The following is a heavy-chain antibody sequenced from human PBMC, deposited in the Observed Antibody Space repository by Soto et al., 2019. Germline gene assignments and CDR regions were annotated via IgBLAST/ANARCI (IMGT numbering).Heavy chain of an antibody. Sequence: SETLSLTCAVYGGSFSGYYWSWIRQPPGKGLEWIGEINHSGSTNYNPSLKSRVTISVETSKNQFSLKLSSVTAADTALYYCASPLSGGYYYYGMDVWGQGTTVTVSS. CDR2: INHSGST. J-gene: IGHJ6*02. CDR3: ASPLSGGYYYYGMDV. V-gene: IGHV4-34*01. CDR1: GGSFSGYY. D-gene: IGHD1-26*01.